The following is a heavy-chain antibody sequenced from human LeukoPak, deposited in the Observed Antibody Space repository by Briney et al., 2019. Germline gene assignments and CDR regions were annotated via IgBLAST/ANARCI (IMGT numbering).Heavy chain of an antibody. CDR2: IYYSGST. Sequence: SETLSLTCTVSDGSISSYYWTWIRQPPGKGLEWIGYIYYSGSTNYNPSLKSRVTISVDTSKNQFSLKLSSVTAADTAVYYCARSAEGYFDYWGQGTLVTVSS. CDR3: ARSAEGYFDY. J-gene: IGHJ4*02. V-gene: IGHV4-59*01. CDR1: DGSISSYY.